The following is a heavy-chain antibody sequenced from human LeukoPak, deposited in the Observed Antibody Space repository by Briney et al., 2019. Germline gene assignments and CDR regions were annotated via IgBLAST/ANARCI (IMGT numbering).Heavy chain of an antibody. Sequence: GGSLRLSCAASGFTFSSYGMHWVRQAPGKGLEWVAVIWYDGSNKYYADSVKGRFTISRDNSKNTLYLQMNSLRAEDTAVYYCARDFASELDYGDYGDWFDPWGQGTLVTVSS. CDR2: IWYDGSNK. J-gene: IGHJ5*02. V-gene: IGHV3-33*01. CDR1: GFTFSSYG. D-gene: IGHD4-17*01. CDR3: ARDFASELDYGDYGDWFDP.